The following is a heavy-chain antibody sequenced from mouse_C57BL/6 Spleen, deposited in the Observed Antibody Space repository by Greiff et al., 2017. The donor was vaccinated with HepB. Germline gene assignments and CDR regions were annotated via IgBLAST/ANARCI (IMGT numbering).Heavy chain of an antibody. Sequence: VNVVESGPGLVAPSQSLSITCTVSGFSLTSYGVHWVRQPPGKGLEWLVVIWSDGSTTYNSALKSRLSISKDNSKSQVFLKMNSLQTDDTAMYYCARHFDYYGSSHWYFDVWGTGTTVTVSS. CDR3: ARHFDYYGSSHWYFDV. V-gene: IGHV2-6-1*01. J-gene: IGHJ1*03. CDR1: GFSLTSYG. CDR2: IWSDGST. D-gene: IGHD1-1*01.